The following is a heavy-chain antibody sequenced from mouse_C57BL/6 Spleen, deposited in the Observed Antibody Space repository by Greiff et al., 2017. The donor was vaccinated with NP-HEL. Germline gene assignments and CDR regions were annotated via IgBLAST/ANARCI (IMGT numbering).Heavy chain of an antibody. CDR2: ISSGSSTI. CDR3: ARDYYGSSYPYYFDY. V-gene: IGHV5-17*01. D-gene: IGHD1-1*01. CDR1: GFTFSDYG. J-gene: IGHJ2*01. Sequence: VQLVESGGGLVKPGGSLKLSCAASGFTFSDYGMHWVRQAPEKGLEWVAYISSGSSTIYYADTVKGRFTISRDNAKNTLFLQMTRLRSEDTAMYYCARDYYGSSYPYYFDYWGQGTTLTVSS.